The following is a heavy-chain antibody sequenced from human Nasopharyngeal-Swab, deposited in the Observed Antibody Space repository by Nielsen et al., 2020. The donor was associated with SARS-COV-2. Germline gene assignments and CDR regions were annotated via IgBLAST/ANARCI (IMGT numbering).Heavy chain of an antibody. CDR3: ARARRNFVVVSAFDY. V-gene: IGHV4-31*02. J-gene: IGHJ4*02. CDR2: IYYSGST. Sequence: RQAPGKGLEWIGYIYYSGSTYYNPSLKSRVTISVDTSKNQFSLKLSSVTAADTAVYYCARARRNFVVVSAFDYWGQGTLVTVPS. D-gene: IGHD2-21*02.